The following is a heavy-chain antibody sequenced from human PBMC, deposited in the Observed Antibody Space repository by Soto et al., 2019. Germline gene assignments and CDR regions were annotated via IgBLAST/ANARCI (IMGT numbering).Heavy chain of an antibody. Sequence: QVQLVQSGAEVKKPGSSVKVSCKASGGTFSSYAISWVRQAPGQGLEWMGGIIPIFGPANYAQKFQGRVTITADESTSIAYMELSSLRSEDTAVYYCASHYCSGGSCYSFHFDYWGHGTLVTVSS. J-gene: IGHJ4*01. CDR1: GGTFSSYA. V-gene: IGHV1-69*01. D-gene: IGHD2-15*01. CDR2: IIPIFGPA. CDR3: ASHYCSGGSCYSFHFDY.